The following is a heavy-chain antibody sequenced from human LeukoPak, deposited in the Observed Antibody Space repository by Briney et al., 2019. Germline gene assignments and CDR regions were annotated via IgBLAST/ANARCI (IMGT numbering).Heavy chain of an antibody. Sequence: GGSLRLSCSASGFAFSTFSFNWVRQAPGKGLEWVANTKEDGSETHYVDSAKGRFTISRDNAKNTLFLQVDSLRVEDTAIYYCSYSLNYWGQGTLVTVSS. CDR3: SYSLNY. D-gene: IGHD2-21*01. CDR2: TKEDGSET. CDR1: GFAFSTFS. J-gene: IGHJ4*02. V-gene: IGHV3-7*01.